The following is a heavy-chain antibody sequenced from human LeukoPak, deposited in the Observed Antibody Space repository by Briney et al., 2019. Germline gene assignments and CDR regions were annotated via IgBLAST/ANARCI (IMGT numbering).Heavy chain of an antibody. CDR3: AMFMAAPYYFDY. CDR2: ISGSGGST. D-gene: IGHD6-13*01. V-gene: IGHV3-23*01. J-gene: IGHJ4*02. Sequence: PGRSLRLSCAASGFTFSSYGMSWVRQAPGKGLEWVSAISGSGGSTYYADSVKGRFTISRDNAKNSLYLQMNSLRAEDTAVYYCAMFMAAPYYFDYWGRGTLVTVSS. CDR1: GFTFSSYG.